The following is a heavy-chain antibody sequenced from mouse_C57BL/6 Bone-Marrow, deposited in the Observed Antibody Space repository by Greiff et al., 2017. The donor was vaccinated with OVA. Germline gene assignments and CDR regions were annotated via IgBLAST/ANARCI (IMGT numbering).Heavy chain of an antibody. CDR2: IRNKANGYTT. V-gene: IGHV7-3*01. J-gene: IGHJ3*01. D-gene: IGHD2-5*01. CDR1: GFTFTDYY. Sequence: EVHLVESGGGLVQPGGSLSLSCAASGFTFTDYYMSWVRQPPGKALEWLGFIRNKANGYTTEYSASVKGRFTISRDNSQSILYLQMNALRAEDSATYYCARSYYSNPLAYWGQGTLVTVSA. CDR3: ARSYYSNPLAY.